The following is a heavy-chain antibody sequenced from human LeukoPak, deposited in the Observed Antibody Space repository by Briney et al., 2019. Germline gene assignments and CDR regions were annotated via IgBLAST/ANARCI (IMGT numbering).Heavy chain of an antibody. Sequence: SETLSLTCAVYGGSFSGYYWSWIRQPPGKGLEWIGEINHSGSTNYNPSLKSRVTISVDTSKNQFSLKLSSVTAADTAVYYCARQIPHYDSSGYSSDAYYYYGMDVWGQGTTVTVSS. J-gene: IGHJ6*02. CDR1: GGSFSGYY. D-gene: IGHD3-22*01. V-gene: IGHV4-34*01. CDR3: ARQIPHYDSSGYSSDAYYYYGMDV. CDR2: INHSGST.